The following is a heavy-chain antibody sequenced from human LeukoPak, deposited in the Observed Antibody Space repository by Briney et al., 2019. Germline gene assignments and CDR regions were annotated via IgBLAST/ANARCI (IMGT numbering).Heavy chain of an antibody. J-gene: IGHJ3*02. D-gene: IGHD4-23*01. V-gene: IGHV3-74*01. CDR2: IGTDGSRT. CDR1: GFTFSSYW. CDR3: ARDKYGGNSNAFDI. Sequence: GGSLRLSCAASGFTFSSYWMHWVRQVPGKGLAWVARIGTDGSRTTYADYVQGRFTISRDNAKNTLYLQMNSLRAEDAAVYYCARDKYGGNSNAFDIWGQGTLVTVSS.